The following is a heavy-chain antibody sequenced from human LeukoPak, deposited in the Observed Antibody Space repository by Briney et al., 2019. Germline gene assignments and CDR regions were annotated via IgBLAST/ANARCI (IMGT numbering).Heavy chain of an antibody. V-gene: IGHV3-66*01. J-gene: IGHJ4*02. CDR2: IYSGATT. D-gene: IGHD7-27*01. Sequence: PGGSLRLSCAVSGFTVTSNYMSWVRQAPGKGLEWVSVIYSGATTHYADSVKGRFTISRDTSKNTLYLQMISLRAEDTAVYYCARVALSGGDFDYWGQGTLVTVSS. CDR3: ARVALSGGDFDY. CDR1: GFTVTSNY.